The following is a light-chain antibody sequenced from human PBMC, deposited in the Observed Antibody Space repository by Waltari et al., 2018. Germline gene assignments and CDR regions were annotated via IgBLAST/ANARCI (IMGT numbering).Light chain of an antibody. CDR2: YDA. J-gene: IGLJ2*01. CDR3: QVWDTGSDHVI. Sequence: SYVLTQPPSVSVAPGETARLSCGGNNIGSISFHWYQQKAGQAPVLVMSYDADRPSGIPERFSGSNSGNTATLTINRVEVGDEADYYCQVWDTGSDHVIFGGGTKLTV. V-gene: IGLV3-21*04. CDR1: NIGSIS.